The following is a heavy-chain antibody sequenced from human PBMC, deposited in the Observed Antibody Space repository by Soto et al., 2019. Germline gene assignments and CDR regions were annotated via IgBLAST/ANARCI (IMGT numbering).Heavy chain of an antibody. CDR3: ARGPWVYLGRKKGVIDY. J-gene: IGHJ4*02. V-gene: IGHV4-34*01. Sequence: QVQLQQWGAGLLKPSETLSLTCAVYGGSFSGYYWSWIRQPPGKGLEWIGEINHSGSTNYNPSLKSRFTISVDTSKNQFSLKLSSVTAADTAVYYCARGPWVYLGRKKGVIDYWGQGTLVTVSS. D-gene: IGHD3-10*01. CDR1: GGSFSGYY. CDR2: INHSGST.